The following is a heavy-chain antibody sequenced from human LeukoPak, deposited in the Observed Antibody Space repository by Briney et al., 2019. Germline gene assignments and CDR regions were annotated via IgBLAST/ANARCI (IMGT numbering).Heavy chain of an antibody. CDR2: IYSGGST. D-gene: IGHD3-16*01. J-gene: IGHJ5*02. CDR1: GFTVSSNY. Sequence: PGGSLRLSCAASGFTVSSNYMGWVRQAPGKGLEWVSVIYSGGSTYYADSVKGRFTISRDNTKNTLYLQMNSLRAEDTAVYYCARDLGGGWFDPWGQGTLVTVSS. V-gene: IGHV3-66*01. CDR3: ARDLGGGWFDP.